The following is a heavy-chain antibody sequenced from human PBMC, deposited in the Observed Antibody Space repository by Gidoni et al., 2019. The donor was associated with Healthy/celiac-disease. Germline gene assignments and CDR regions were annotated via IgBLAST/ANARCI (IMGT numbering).Heavy chain of an antibody. CDR2: ISSVVST. V-gene: IGHV3-53*01. J-gene: IGHJ3*02. CDR1: GFTVSSNY. CDR3: ASAALYYYDSSGPDAFDI. Sequence: EVQRVESGGGWIQPGGSLRLSCAASGFTVSSNYMSWVRQAPGKGLVCFSVISSVVSTYYADSVQGRFTISRDNSKNTLYLQMNSLRAEDTAVYYCASAALYYYDSSGPDAFDIWGQGTMVTVSS. D-gene: IGHD3-22*01.